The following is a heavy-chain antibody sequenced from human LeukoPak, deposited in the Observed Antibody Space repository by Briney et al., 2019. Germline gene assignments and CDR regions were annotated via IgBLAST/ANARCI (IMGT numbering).Heavy chain of an antibody. D-gene: IGHD4-17*01. Sequence: ASVKVSCKASGYTFTSSYMHWVRQAPGQGLEWMGIINPSGGSTSYAQKFQGRVTMTRDTSTSTVYMELSSLRSKDTAVYYCARGSFRYGDHRALDYWGQGTLVTVSS. CDR3: ARGSFRYGDHRALDY. V-gene: IGHV1-46*01. J-gene: IGHJ4*02. CDR1: GYTFTSSY. CDR2: INPSGGST.